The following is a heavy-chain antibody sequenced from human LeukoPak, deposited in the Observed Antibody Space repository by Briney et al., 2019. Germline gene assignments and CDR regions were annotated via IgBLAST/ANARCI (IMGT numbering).Heavy chain of an antibody. D-gene: IGHD5-18*01. V-gene: IGHV3-23*01. Sequence: GGSLRLSCAASGFTFSSYAMSWVRQAPGKGLEWVSTIRGSGVTTFYADPVKGRFTTSRDNSKNTLYLQMNSLRAEDTAVYYCARGGYSYGYGGSYQVDYWGQGTLVTVSS. CDR3: ARGGYSYGYGGSYQVDY. CDR1: GFTFSSYA. J-gene: IGHJ4*02. CDR2: IRGSGVTT.